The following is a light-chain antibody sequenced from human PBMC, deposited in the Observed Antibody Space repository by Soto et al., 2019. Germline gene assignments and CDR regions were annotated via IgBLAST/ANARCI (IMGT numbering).Light chain of an antibody. CDR1: QNIIFY. V-gene: IGKV1-39*01. CDR2: AAS. Sequence: DIQMTQSPSSLSASVGDRVTITCRASQNIIFYLNWYQQKIGKPPKLLISAASNLQSWVPSRFSGSGSGTDFTLTISNLQPEDFATYFCQQSYTTPVYSFGQGTKLEIK. CDR3: QQSYTTPVYS. J-gene: IGKJ2*01.